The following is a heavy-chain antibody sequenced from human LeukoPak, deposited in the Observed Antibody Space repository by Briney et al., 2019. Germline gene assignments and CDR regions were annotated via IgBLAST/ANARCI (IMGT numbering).Heavy chain of an antibody. J-gene: IGHJ4*02. Sequence: GETLRLSCAASGFTFSTYGITWVRQAPGKGLEWVSAISGRANLTFYADSVKGRFTISRDNSKNTLYLQMNSLRAEDTAVYYCAKAGSIRFDYWGQGTLVTVSS. CDR2: ISGRANLT. V-gene: IGHV3-23*01. CDR1: GFTFSTYG. CDR3: AKAGSIRFDY. D-gene: IGHD1-26*01.